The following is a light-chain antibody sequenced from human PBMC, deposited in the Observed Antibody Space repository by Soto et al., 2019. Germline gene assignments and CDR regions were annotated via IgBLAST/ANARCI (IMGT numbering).Light chain of an antibody. CDR2: EGS. Sequence: QSALTQPASVSGSPGQSITISCTGTSSDVGSYNLVSWYQQQPGKAPKLMIHEGSKRPSGVSNRFSGSKSGNTASLTISGLQAGDEADYYCCSYAGSTTVIFGGGTKLTVL. CDR1: SSDVGSYNL. V-gene: IGLV2-23*01. J-gene: IGLJ2*01. CDR3: CSYAGSTTVI.